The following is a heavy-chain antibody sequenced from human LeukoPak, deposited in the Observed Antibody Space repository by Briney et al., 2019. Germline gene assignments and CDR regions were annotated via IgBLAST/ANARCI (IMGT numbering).Heavy chain of an antibody. J-gene: IGHJ4*02. Sequence: PGGSLRLSCAASGFSFSDYSINWVRQAPGKGLEWLSSISSLGAYIYYADSIKGRFTISRDNAKNSLYLQMNSLRAEDTAVYFCARLYGSGNYCLDYWGQGSLVTVSS. CDR3: ARLYGSGNYCLDY. CDR1: GFSFSDYS. D-gene: IGHD3-10*01. V-gene: IGHV3-21*01. CDR2: ISSLGAYI.